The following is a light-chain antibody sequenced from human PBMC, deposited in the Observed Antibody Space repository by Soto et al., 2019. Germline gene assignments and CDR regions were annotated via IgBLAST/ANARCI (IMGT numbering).Light chain of an antibody. V-gene: IGKV3-20*01. CDR2: GTS. CDR1: QSVSSSS. Sequence: VLTQSPGTLSSSAGDRATLSCRASQSVSSSSFAWYQQKPGQAPRLLIFGTSARATGIPDRFRGSGSGTEFTLTITRLEPEDFAVYYCQQYGNSRFTFGRGTKLEIK. J-gene: IGKJ2*01. CDR3: QQYGNSRFT.